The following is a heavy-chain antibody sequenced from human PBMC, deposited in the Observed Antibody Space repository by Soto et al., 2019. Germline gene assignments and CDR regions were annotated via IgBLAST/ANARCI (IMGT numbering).Heavy chain of an antibody. CDR3: ARAYYYDSSGYFSAGFDI. J-gene: IGHJ3*02. D-gene: IGHD3-22*01. CDR1: GGTFSSYA. CDR2: IIPIFGTA. Sequence: SVKVSCKASGGTFSSYAISWVRQAPGQGLEWMGGIIPIFGTANYAQKFQGRVTITADESTSTAYMELSSLRSEDTAVYYCARAYYYDSSGYFSAGFDIWGQGTMVTVSS. V-gene: IGHV1-69*13.